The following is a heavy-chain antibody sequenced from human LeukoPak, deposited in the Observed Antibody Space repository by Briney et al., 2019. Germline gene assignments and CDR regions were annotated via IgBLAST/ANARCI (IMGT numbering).Heavy chain of an antibody. J-gene: IGHJ4*02. V-gene: IGHV4-59*12. CDR3: AREEGSSSWSTFDY. D-gene: IGHD6-13*01. Sequence: SETLSLTCTVSGGSISSYYWSWIRQPPGKGLEWIGYIYYSGSTYYNPSLKSRVTISVDTSKNQFSLKLSSVTAADAAVYYCAREEGSSSWSTFDYWGQETLVTVSS. CDR2: IYYSGST. CDR1: GGSISSYY.